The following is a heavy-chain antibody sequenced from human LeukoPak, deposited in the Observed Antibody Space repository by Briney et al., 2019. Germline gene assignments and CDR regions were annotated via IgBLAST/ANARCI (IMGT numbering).Heavy chain of an antibody. V-gene: IGHV3-48*02. J-gene: IGHJ4*02. CDR2: ISSSSSTI. CDR3: ARDLEAANTYYFDY. Sequence: GGSLRLSCAASGFTFSSYSMNWVRQAPGKGLEWVSYISSSSSTIYYAASVKGRFTISRDNSKNTVYLQVYSLRDEDTAVYYCARDLEAANTYYFDYWGQGTMVTVSS. D-gene: IGHD6-13*01. CDR1: GFTFSSYS.